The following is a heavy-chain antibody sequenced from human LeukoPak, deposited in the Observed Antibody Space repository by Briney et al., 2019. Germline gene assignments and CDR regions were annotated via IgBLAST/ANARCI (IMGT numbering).Heavy chain of an antibody. V-gene: IGHV3-7*01. CDR1: GFTFSSYW. CDR2: IKQDGSEK. D-gene: IGHD6-13*01. J-gene: IGHJ4*02. CDR3: ARRLPGIAAAGSDY. Sequence: GGSLRLSCAASGFTFSSYWMSWVRQAPGKGLEWVANIKQDGSEKYYVDSVKGRFTISRDNAKNSLYLQMNSLRAEDTAVYYCARRLPGIAAAGSDYWGQGTLVTVSS.